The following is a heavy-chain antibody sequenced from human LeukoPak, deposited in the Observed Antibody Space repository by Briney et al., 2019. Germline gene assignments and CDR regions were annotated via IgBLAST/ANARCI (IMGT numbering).Heavy chain of an antibody. CDR1: GFTLNNYW. CDR2: INQDGSEK. J-gene: IGHJ4*01. CDR3: ARDSVGVY. V-gene: IGHV3-7*03. D-gene: IGHD3-10*01. Sequence: GGSLRLSCAVSGFTLNNYWMGWVRQAPGRGLEWVANINQDGSEKYYVDSVKGRFTISRDNAKNSLYLQMNCLRAEDTAVYYCARDSVGVYWGQGTL.